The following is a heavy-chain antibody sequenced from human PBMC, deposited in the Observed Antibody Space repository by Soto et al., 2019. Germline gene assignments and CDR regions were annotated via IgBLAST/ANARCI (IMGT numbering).Heavy chain of an antibody. CDR2: IYYSGST. Sequence: SETLSLTRPVSGGSISSSSYYWRWIRQPPGTGLEWIGSIYYSGSTYYNPSLKSRVTMSVDTSKNQFSLKLSSVTAADTAVYYCAREYRSSFCFDYWGQGTLVTVSA. V-gene: IGHV4-39*01. CDR3: AREYRSSFCFDY. CDR1: GGSISSSSYY. J-gene: IGHJ4*02. D-gene: IGHD6-6*01.